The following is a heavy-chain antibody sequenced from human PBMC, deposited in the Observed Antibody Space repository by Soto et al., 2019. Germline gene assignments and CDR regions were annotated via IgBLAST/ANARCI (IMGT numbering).Heavy chain of an antibody. Sequence: GASVKVACKASGYTFTSYNMHWVRQAPGQGIEWMGIINPSGGSTSYAQKFQGRVTMTRDTSMSTVYMELSSLRSEDTAVYYCASGIVVPAGAFDIWGQGTMVTVSS. CDR1: GYTFTSYN. CDR2: INPSGGST. D-gene: IGHD2-2*01. CDR3: ASGIVVPAGAFDI. V-gene: IGHV1-46*03. J-gene: IGHJ3*02.